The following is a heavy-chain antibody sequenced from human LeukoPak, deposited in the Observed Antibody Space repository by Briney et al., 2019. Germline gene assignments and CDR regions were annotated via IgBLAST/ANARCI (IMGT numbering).Heavy chain of an antibody. Sequence: SVKVSCKASGGTFSSYAISWVRQAPGQGLEWMGGIIPIFGTANYAQKFQGRVTITADESTSTAYMELSSLRSEDTAVYYCARDRIAVAGTFDYWGQGTLVTVSS. CDR2: IIPIFGTA. J-gene: IGHJ4*02. CDR1: GGTFSSYA. CDR3: ARDRIAVAGTFDY. V-gene: IGHV1-69*13. D-gene: IGHD6-19*01.